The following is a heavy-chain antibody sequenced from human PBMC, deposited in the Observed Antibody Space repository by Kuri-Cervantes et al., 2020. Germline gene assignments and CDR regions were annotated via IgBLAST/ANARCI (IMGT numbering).Heavy chain of an antibody. Sequence: GSLRLPCAASGFTFSRYWMSWVRQAPGKGLEWVTSIKQDGGQKYYLDSVKGRFTISKDNARNSLYLQMSSLRAEDTAVYYCARDSGAVIADSWGQGTLVTVSS. CDR3: ARDSGAVIADS. CDR2: IKQDGGQK. J-gene: IGHJ4*02. D-gene: IGHD3-10*01. V-gene: IGHV3-7*01. CDR1: GFTFSRYW.